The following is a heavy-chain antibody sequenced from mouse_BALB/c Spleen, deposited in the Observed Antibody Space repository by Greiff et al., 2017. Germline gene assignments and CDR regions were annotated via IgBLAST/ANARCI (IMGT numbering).Heavy chain of an antibody. J-gene: IGHJ4*01. Sequence: EVQLQQSGPSLVKPSQTLSLTCSVTGDSITSGYWNWIRKFPGNKLEYMGYISYSGSTYYNPSLKSRISITRDTSKNQYYLQLNSVTTEDTATYYCARFTTVVATYYYAMDYWGQGTSVTVSS. CDR1: GDSITSGY. CDR2: ISYSGST. D-gene: IGHD1-1*01. V-gene: IGHV3-8*02. CDR3: ARFTTVVATYYYAMDY.